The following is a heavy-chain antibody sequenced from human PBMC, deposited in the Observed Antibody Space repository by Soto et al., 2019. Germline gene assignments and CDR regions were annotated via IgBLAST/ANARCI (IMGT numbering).Heavy chain of an antibody. V-gene: IGHV1-69*13. CDR3: ASAVGDTAMVNLDY. CDR2: IIPIFGTA. Sequence: GASVKVSCKASGGTFSSYAISWVRQAPGQGLEWMGGIIPIFGTANYAQKFQGRVTITADESTSTAYMELSSLRSEDTAVYYCASAVGDTAMVNLDYWGQGTLVTVSS. CDR1: GGTFSSYA. J-gene: IGHJ4*02. D-gene: IGHD5-18*01.